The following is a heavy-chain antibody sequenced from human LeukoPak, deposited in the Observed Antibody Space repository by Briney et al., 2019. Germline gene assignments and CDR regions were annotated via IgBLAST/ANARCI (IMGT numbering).Heavy chain of an antibody. CDR3: ARWVMVREPFDY. J-gene: IGHJ4*02. CDR2: IDPSDSYT. Sequence: GASLEISCNGSGSFFTSYWISWVRQLPGKGLGWVGRIDPSDSYTNYSPSFQGHVTISADKSISTAYLQWSSLKASDTAMYYCARWVMVREPFDYWGQGTLVTVSS. D-gene: IGHD3-10*01. CDR1: GSFFTSYW. V-gene: IGHV5-10-1*01.